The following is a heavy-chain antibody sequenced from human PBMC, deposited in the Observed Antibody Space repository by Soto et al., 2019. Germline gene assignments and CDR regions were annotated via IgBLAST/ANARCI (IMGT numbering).Heavy chain of an antibody. J-gene: IGHJ4*02. CDR2: ISYDGSNK. CDR3: ARDYSTVKLFFVFVFSEDY. Sequence: QVQLVESGGGVVQPGRSLRLSCAASGFTFSSYAMHWVRQAPGKGLEWVAVISYDGSNKYYADSVKGRFTISRDNSKNTLYLQMNSLRAEDTAVYYCARDYSTVKLFFVFVFSEDYWGQGTLVTVSS. CDR1: GFTFSSYA. D-gene: IGHD4-4*01. V-gene: IGHV3-30-3*01.